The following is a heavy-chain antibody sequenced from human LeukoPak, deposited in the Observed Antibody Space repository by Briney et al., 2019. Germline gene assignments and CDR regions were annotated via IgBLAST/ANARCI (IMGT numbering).Heavy chain of an antibody. J-gene: IGHJ4*02. CDR1: GFTFSSYS. CDR3: ASNYYDILTGYSHHFDY. CDR2: ISSSSSYI. D-gene: IGHD3-9*01. V-gene: IGHV3-21*01. Sequence: GGSLRLSCAASGFTFSSYSMNWVRQAPGKGLEWVSSISSSSSYIYYADSVKGRFTISRDNAKNSLYLQMNSLRAEGTAVYYCASNYYDILTGYSHHFDYWGQGTLVTVSS.